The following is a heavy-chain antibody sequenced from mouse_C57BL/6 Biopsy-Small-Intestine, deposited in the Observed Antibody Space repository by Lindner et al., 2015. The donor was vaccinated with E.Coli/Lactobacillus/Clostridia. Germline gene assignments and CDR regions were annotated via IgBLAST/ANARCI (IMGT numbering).Heavy chain of an antibody. CDR2: INPSTGGT. CDR1: GYSFTGYY. J-gene: IGHJ1*03. D-gene: IGHD1-1*01. CDR3: TRGTTDV. V-gene: IGHV1-42*01. Sequence: VQLQESGPELVKPGASVKISCKASGYSFTGYYMNWVKQSPEKSLEWIGEINPSTGGTTYNQKFKAKATLTVDKSSSTAYVELRSLTSEDSAVYYCTRGTTDVWGTGTTVTVSS.